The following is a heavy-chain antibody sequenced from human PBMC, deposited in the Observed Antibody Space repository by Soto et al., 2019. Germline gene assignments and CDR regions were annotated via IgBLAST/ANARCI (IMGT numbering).Heavy chain of an antibody. Sequence: QVQLVQSRAEVKKPGASVKVSCKASGYTFTGYYMHWVRQAPGQGLEWMGWINPNSGATNYAQDFQGRVTMTRDTSISTVYMELSRLRSDDTAVYHCARDSMVRGAIYYYYAMDVWGQGTTVTVSS. V-gene: IGHV1-2*02. D-gene: IGHD3-10*01. CDR3: ARDSMVRGAIYYYYAMDV. CDR1: GYTFTGYY. J-gene: IGHJ6*02. CDR2: INPNSGAT.